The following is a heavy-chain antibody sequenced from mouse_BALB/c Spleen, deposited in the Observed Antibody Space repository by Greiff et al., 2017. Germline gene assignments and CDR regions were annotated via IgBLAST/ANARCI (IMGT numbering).Heavy chain of an antibody. V-gene: IGHV5-6-5*01. CDR3: ARAYYYGSSEWYFDV. CDR1: GFTFSSYA. Sequence: EVMLVESGGGLVKPGGSLKLSCAASGFTFSSYAMSWVRQTPEKRLEWVASISSGGSTYYPDSVKGRFTISRDNARNILYLQMSSLRSEDTAMYYCARAYYYGSSEWYFDVWGAGTTVTVSS. J-gene: IGHJ1*01. D-gene: IGHD1-1*01. CDR2: ISSGGST.